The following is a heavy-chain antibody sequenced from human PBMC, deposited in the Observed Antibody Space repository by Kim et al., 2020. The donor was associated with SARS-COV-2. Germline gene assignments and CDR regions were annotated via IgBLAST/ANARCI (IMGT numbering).Heavy chain of an antibody. CDR3: ARGIAAAAYNWLYT. Sequence: GGSLRLSCAASGFNFSSYWMHWVRQAPGKGLVWVSRINSDGSSTSYPDSVKGRFTISRDNAKNTLYLQMNSLRVEDTAVYYCARGIAAAAYNWLYTWGQGTLVTFSS. D-gene: IGHD6-13*01. J-gene: IGHJ5*02. CDR2: INSDGSST. CDR1: GFNFSSYW. V-gene: IGHV3-74*01.